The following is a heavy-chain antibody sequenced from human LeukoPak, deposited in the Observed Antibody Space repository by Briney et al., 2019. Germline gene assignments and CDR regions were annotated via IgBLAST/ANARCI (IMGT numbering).Heavy chain of an antibody. V-gene: IGHV4-61*02. Sequence: PSETLSLTCTVSGGSISSGSYFWSWIRQPAGKGLEWIGRIYTSGSTNYNPSLKSRVTMSVDTSKNQFSLKLSSVTAADTAVYYCARERISTLPDYWGQGTLVTVSS. CDR2: IYTSGST. CDR1: GGSISSGSYF. J-gene: IGHJ4*02. CDR3: ARERISTLPDY. D-gene: IGHD2-2*01.